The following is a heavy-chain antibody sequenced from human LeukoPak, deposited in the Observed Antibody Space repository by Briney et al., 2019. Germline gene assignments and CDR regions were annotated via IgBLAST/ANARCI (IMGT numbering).Heavy chain of an antibody. CDR1: GDSISNYY. CDR2: IYYSGST. Sequence: PSETLSLTCTVSGDSISNYYWSWIRQPPGKGLEWIGFIYYSGSTNYSPSLKSRVTISVDTSKNQFSLRRNSVTAADTAVYYCARVDGTAYYAMDVWGQGTTVTVSS. J-gene: IGHJ6*02. V-gene: IGHV4-59*01. CDR3: ARVDGTAYYAMDV. D-gene: IGHD2-21*02.